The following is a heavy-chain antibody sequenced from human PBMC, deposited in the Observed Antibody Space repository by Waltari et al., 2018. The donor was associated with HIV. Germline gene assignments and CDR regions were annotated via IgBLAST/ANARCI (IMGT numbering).Heavy chain of an antibody. D-gene: IGHD5-12*01. J-gene: IGHJ6*02. V-gene: IGHV1-24*01. CDR2: FDPEYGET. CDR3: ATSGHGGPYYYYGLDV. Sequence: QVHLVQSGAAVKEPGSSVTVYCKLSGDNRSDLDIHWVRQAPGKGLEVMGVFDPEYGETIHAQKFQDIVTMTEDTSTDTTYMELSSLTSEDTAVYFCATSGHGGPYYYYGLDVWGQGTTVTVSS. CDR1: GDNRSDLD.